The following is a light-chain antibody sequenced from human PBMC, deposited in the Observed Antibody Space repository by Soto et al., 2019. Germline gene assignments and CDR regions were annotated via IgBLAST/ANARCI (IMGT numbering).Light chain of an antibody. Sequence: EIVLTQSPGTLSLSPGERATLSCRASQSVSSSYLAWYQQKPDQAPRLLIYNAFNRATGIPDRFSGSGSGTDFTLTISRLEPEDFAVYYCQQYGSSGTFGQGTKVDIK. J-gene: IGKJ1*01. CDR2: NAF. CDR1: QSVSSSY. V-gene: IGKV3-20*01. CDR3: QQYGSSGT.